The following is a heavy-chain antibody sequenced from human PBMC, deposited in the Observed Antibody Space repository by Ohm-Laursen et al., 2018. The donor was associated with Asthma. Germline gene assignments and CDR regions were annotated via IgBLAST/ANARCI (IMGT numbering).Heavy chain of an antibody. CDR2: ISYDGSNK. D-gene: IGHD3-3*01. V-gene: IGHV3-30*03. J-gene: IGHJ4*02. Sequence: SLRLSCAATGFTFSSYGMHWVRQAPGRGLEWVAVISYDGSNKNYADSVNGRFTVSRDDSKNTLYLQMNSLRPDDTAVYYCARDVMEWYLPAFDFWGQGTLVTVSS. CDR1: GFTFSSYG. CDR3: ARDVMEWYLPAFDF.